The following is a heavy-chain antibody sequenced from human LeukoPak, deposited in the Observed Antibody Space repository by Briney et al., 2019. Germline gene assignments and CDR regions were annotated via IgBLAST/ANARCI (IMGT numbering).Heavy chain of an antibody. CDR1: GGSFSGYY. CDR2: INHSGST. J-gene: IGHJ3*02. Sequence: SETLSLTCAVYGGSFSGYYWSWIRQPPGKGLEWIGEINHSGSTNYNPSLKSRVTISVGTSKNQFSLKLSSVTAADTAVYYCASRARDGWAFDIWGQGTMVTVSS. D-gene: IGHD5-24*01. V-gene: IGHV4-34*01. CDR3: ASRARDGWAFDI.